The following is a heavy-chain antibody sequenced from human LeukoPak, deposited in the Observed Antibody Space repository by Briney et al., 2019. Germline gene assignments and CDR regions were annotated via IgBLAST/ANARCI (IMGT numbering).Heavy chain of an antibody. V-gene: IGHV4-39*01. J-gene: IGHJ5*02. CDR3: ARHYYDSSGYYVVDWFDP. CDR2: IDYSGST. CDR1: GGSISSSSYY. Sequence: PSETLSLTCTVSGGSISSSSYYGGWSPQPPGKGVEGIGIIDYSGSTYYSPSLKRPVTISVDTSKNQSSLKLSSVTAADTAVYYCARHYYDSSGYYVVDWFDPGGQGTLVTVSS. D-gene: IGHD3-22*01.